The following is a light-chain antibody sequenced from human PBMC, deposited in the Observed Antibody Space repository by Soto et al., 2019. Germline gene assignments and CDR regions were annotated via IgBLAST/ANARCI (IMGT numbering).Light chain of an antibody. CDR2: AAS. CDR1: QGISSY. CDR3: QKYNSAPLT. Sequence: DSQMTQSPSTLSGSGGDSDTITWGASQGISSYLAWYQQKPGKAPKLLIYAASTLQSGVPSRFSGSGSGTDFTLTISSLQPEDVATYYCQKYNSAPLTFGGGTKVDIK. J-gene: IGKJ4*01. V-gene: IGKV1-27*01.